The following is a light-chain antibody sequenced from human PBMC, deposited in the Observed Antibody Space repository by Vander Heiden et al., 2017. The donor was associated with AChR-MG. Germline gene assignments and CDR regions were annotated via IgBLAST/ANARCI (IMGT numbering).Light chain of an antibody. CDR2: YNS. V-gene: IGLV3-21*04. CDR3: QVCDSSSERYV. Sequence: SYVLPQPPSVSFAPGKTDMGTCRGNNIGSKCVHWYQQKPGQAPLLVIFYNSDRHSGIPERFSGSNSGNTATLTISTVEAGDEADYFCQVCDSSSERYVFGTGTKVTVL. CDR1: NIGSKC. J-gene: IGLJ1*01.